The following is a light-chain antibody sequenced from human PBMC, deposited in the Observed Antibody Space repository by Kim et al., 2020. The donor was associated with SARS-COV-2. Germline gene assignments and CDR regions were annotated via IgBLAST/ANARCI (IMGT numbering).Light chain of an antibody. CDR1: RVVNNY. J-gene: IGKJ4*01. V-gene: IGKV1-39*01. CDR3: QQSFSPPRT. CDR2: TTS. Sequence: ASLGDRVTLTCRTSRVVNNYLNWYQQKPGKAPTLLISTTSYLQNGVPSMFSGSGSETEFTLTISGLQPEDFATYYCQQSFSPPRTFGGGTKVDIK.